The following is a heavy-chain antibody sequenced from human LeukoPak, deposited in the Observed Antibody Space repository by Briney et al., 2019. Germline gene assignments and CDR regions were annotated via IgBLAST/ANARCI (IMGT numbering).Heavy chain of an antibody. D-gene: IGHD3-10*01. Sequence: GGSLRLSCAASGFTFSNYWMHWVRQAPGKGLVWVSRLNSDGSSTNYADSVKGRFTISRDNAKNTLYLQMNSLRAEDTAVYYCARDHRGVNDYWGQGTLVTVSS. CDR2: LNSDGSST. CDR3: ARDHRGVNDY. V-gene: IGHV3-74*01. CDR1: GFTFSNYW. J-gene: IGHJ4*02.